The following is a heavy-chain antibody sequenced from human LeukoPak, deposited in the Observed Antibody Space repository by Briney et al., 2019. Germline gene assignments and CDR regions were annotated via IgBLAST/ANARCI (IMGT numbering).Heavy chain of an antibody. CDR2: IYYSGST. CDR3: ARRRGYSYGNYYFDY. D-gene: IGHD5-18*01. J-gene: IGHJ4*02. CDR1: GGSISSYY. V-gene: IGHV4-59*08. Sequence: SETLSLTCTVSGGSISSYYWSWIRQPPGKALEWIGYIYYSGSTNYNPSLKSRVTISVDTSKNQFSLKLTSVTAADTAVYYCARRRGYSYGNYYFDYWGQGTLVTVSS.